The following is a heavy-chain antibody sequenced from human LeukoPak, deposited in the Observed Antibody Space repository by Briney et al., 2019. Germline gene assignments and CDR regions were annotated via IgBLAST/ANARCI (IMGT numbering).Heavy chain of an antibody. V-gene: IGHV1-18*01. CDR2: ISAYNGNT. Sequence: ASVKVSCKASGYTFTSYGISWVRQAPGQGLEWMGWISAYNGNTNYAQKLQGRVTMTTDTSTSTAYMELRSLRSDDTGVYYCARDLYYGSGMYYFDYWGQGTLVTVSS. CDR1: GYTFTSYG. CDR3: ARDLYYGSGMYYFDY. D-gene: IGHD3-10*01. J-gene: IGHJ4*02.